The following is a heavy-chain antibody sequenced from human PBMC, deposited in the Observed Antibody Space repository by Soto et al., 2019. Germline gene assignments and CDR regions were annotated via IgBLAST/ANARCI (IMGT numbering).Heavy chain of an antibody. J-gene: IGHJ6*02. D-gene: IGHD3-16*02. V-gene: IGHV1-69*11. CDR1: GGTFSSSG. CDR2: IVPSLDTT. CDR3: ARWPQPRYTADPYAVDV. Sequence: SVKVSCKASGGTFSSSGFSWVRQAPGQGLEWMGMIVPSLDTTNYAQKFQARVTITADEVTSTAYMELCSLRSEDTAVYYCARWPQPRYTADPYAVDVWGQGTRVTVSS.